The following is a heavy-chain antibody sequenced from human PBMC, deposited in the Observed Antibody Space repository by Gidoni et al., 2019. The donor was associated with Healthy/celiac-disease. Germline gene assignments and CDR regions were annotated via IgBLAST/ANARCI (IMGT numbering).Heavy chain of an antibody. V-gene: IGHV3-30-3*01. CDR1: GFTFSSYA. J-gene: IGHJ4*02. D-gene: IGHD3-22*01. CDR2: ISYDGSNK. Sequence: QVQLVESGGGVVQPGRSLRLSCAASGFTFSSYAMHWVRQAPGKGLEWVAVISYDGSNKYYADSVKGRFTISRDNSKNTLYLQMNSLRAEDTAVYYCAGLGFGYWGQGTLVTVSS. CDR3: AGLGFGY.